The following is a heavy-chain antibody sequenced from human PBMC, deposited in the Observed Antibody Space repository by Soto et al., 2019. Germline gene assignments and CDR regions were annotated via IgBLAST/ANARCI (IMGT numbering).Heavy chain of an antibody. Sequence: HPGGSLRLSCAASGFTFSGYWMTWVRQAPGKGLEWVANIKEDGSEKYYVDSVKGRFTISRDDAKNSLYLQMSSLRAEDTAVYYCARGTTSDYWGQGTLVTVSS. CDR3: ARGTTSDY. J-gene: IGHJ4*02. V-gene: IGHV3-7*01. CDR2: IKEDGSEK. D-gene: IGHD1-1*01. CDR1: GFTFSGYW.